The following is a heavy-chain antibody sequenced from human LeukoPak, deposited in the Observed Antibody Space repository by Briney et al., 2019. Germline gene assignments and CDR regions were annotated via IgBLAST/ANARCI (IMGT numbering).Heavy chain of an antibody. CDR3: AKDTGYCSSTSCPNWFDP. CDR1: GFTFSSYA. Sequence: GGSLRLSCAASGFTFSSYAMSWVRQAPGKGLEWVSAISGSGGSTYYADSVKGRFTISRDNSKNTLYLQMNSLRAEDTAVYYCAKDTGYCSSTSCPNWFDPWGQGTLVTVSS. J-gene: IGHJ5*02. CDR2: ISGSGGST. D-gene: IGHD2-2*01. V-gene: IGHV3-23*01.